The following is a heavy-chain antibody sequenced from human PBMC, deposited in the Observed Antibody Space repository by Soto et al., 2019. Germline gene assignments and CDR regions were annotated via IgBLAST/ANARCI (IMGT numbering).Heavy chain of an antibody. Sequence: AASVKVPCKASGGTFSSYAIIWLRQSPGQGLEWMGGIIPILGTANYAQKFQGRVTITADKSTSTAYMELSSLRSEDTAVYYCAIGPIRGQSWFDPWGQGTLVTVSS. V-gene: IGHV1-69*10. CDR2: IIPILGTA. CDR3: AIGPIRGQSWFDP. CDR1: GGTFSSYA. J-gene: IGHJ5*02. D-gene: IGHD3-10*01.